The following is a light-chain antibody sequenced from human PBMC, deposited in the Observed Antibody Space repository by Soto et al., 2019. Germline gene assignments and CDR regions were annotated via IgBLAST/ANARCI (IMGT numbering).Light chain of an antibody. J-gene: IGKJ1*01. CDR1: QSISVS. CDR2: DAS. V-gene: IGKV1-5*01. Sequence: DIQMTQSPSTLSASVGDRVSITCRASQSISVSLAWYQQKPGKAPRLLIYDASTLQGGVPPRLSGRGSGTEFTLTVTSLQPEDFASYFCQQYDKYSTFGHGTKVDIK. CDR3: QQYDKYST.